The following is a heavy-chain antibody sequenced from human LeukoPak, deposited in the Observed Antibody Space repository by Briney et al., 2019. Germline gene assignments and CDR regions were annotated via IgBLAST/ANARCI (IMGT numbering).Heavy chain of an antibody. CDR2: ISSSSSYI. CDR3: AVVVPAAMGVDY. Sequence: GASLRLSCAASGFTSSSYSMNWVRQAPGKGLEWVSSISSSSSYIYYADSVKGRFTISRDNAKNSLYLQMNSLRAEDTAVYYCAVVVPAAMGVDYWGQGTLVTVSS. CDR1: GFTSSSYS. V-gene: IGHV3-21*01. J-gene: IGHJ4*02. D-gene: IGHD2-2*01.